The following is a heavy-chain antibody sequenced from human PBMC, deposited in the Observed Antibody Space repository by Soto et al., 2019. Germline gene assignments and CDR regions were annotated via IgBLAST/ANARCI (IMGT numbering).Heavy chain of an antibody. J-gene: IGHJ4*02. CDR3: AKKVNSGPGSQYFDY. CDR2: FRTSGDGGTT. Sequence: EVQLLESGGGLVQPGGSLRPSCAPSGFTFSSYSMSWVRQAPGKGLEGVPGFRTSGDGGTTYYADSVKGRFTISRDNSKNMLFLQMNSLRAEDTAIYYCAKKVNSGPGSQYFDYWGQGTLVTVSS. V-gene: IGHV3-23*01. D-gene: IGHD3-10*01. CDR1: GFTFSSYS.